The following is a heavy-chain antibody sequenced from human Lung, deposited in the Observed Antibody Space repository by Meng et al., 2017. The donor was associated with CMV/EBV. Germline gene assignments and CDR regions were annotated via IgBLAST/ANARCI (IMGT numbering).Heavy chain of an antibody. CDR3: ARNSFRGSGSYYNY. D-gene: IGHD3-10*01. Sequence: ESXKISXAASGFTFSSFSMNWVRQAPGKGLEWVSSISGSSNYIYYADSVKGRFTISRDNAKNSLYLQMNSLRAEDTAVYYCARNSFRGSGSYYNYWGQGXLVTVSS. CDR1: GFTFSSFS. CDR2: ISGSSNYI. V-gene: IGHV3-21*01. J-gene: IGHJ4*02.